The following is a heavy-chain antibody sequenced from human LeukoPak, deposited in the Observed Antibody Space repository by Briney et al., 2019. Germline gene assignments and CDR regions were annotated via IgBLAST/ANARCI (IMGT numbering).Heavy chain of an antibody. CDR1: GYTFTTYG. D-gene: IGHD2-15*01. J-gene: IGHJ4*02. Sequence: ASLKVSCKTSGYTFTTYGISWLRPAPGQGLEWMGWISAHKGDTEYAQKFQGRVTMTRDTSTSTAYMELQSLTSDDTAVYYCARADIIVVAGATPVGSGFEYWGQGALITVS. CDR2: ISAHKGDT. V-gene: IGHV1-18*01. CDR3: ARADIIVVAGATPVGSGFEY.